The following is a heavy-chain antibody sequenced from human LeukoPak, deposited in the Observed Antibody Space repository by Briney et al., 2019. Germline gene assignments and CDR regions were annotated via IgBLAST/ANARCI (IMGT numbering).Heavy chain of an antibody. J-gene: IGHJ4*02. D-gene: IGHD3-10*01. CDR1: GFTFSSHA. V-gene: IGHV3-23*01. Sequence: GGSLRLSCAASGFTFSSHAVSWVRQAPGEGLEWVPAISDSGGTTYYADSVKGRFTISRDNSKNTLYLQINSLRVEDTAVYYCAKDRLPMIRGLDYWGQGTLVTVSS. CDR3: AKDRLPMIRGLDY. CDR2: ISDSGGTT.